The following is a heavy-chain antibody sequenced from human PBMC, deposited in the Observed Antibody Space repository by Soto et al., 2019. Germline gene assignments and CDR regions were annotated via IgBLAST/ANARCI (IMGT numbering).Heavy chain of an antibody. CDR1: GGTFSSYT. CDR3: ATRRGDGYNDY. J-gene: IGHJ4*02. V-gene: IGHV1-69*02. D-gene: IGHD3-10*01. Sequence: QVQLVQSGAEVKKPGSSVKVSCKASGGTFSSYTISWVRQAPGQGLEWMGRIIPILGIANNAQKFQGRVTITADNSTSTAYMELSSLSSEDTAVYYCATRRGDGYNDYWGQGTLVTVSS. CDR2: IIPILGIA.